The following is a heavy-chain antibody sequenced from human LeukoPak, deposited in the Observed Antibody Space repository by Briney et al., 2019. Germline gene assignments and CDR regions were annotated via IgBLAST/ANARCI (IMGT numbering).Heavy chain of an antibody. D-gene: IGHD2-2*02. V-gene: IGHV1-2*02. CDR3: ARWDIVVVPAAIGFDP. CDR1: GYTFTGYY. J-gene: IGHJ5*02. CDR2: INPNSGGT. Sequence: ASVKVSCKASGYTFTGYYMHWVRQAPGQGLEWMGWINPNSGGTNYAQKFQGRVTMTRDTSISTAYMELSRLRSDDTAVYYCARWDIVVVPAAIGFDPWGQGTLVTVSS.